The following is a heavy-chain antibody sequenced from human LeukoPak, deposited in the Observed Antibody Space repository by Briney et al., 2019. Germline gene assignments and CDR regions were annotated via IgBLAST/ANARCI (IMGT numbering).Heavy chain of an antibody. CDR2: IYYSGST. CDR1: GGSISSGDYY. J-gene: IGHJ5*02. V-gene: IGHV4-30-4*01. Sequence: SQTLSLTCTVSGGSISSGDYYWSWIRQPPGKGLEWIGYIYYSGSTYYNPSLKSRVTISVDTSKNQFSLKLTSVTAADTAVYYCARREAAAGTDAFDPWGQGTLVTVSS. D-gene: IGHD6-13*01. CDR3: ARREAAAGTDAFDP.